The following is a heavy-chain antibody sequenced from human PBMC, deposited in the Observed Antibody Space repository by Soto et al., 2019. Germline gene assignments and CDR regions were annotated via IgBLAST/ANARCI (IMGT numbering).Heavy chain of an antibody. J-gene: IGHJ4*02. CDR2: INPRNGDA. V-gene: IGHV1-2*02. Sequence: ASVNVSCKASGYTFTDYNLHWVRQAPGQGLEWMGSINPRNGDAVSAQKFQARVTMTRDASTTTAYMELFRLTSPDTALYYCARHRFTSGSDYFDYWGQGTLVTVSS. D-gene: IGHD1-1*01. CDR3: ARHRFTSGSDYFDY. CDR1: GYTFTDYN.